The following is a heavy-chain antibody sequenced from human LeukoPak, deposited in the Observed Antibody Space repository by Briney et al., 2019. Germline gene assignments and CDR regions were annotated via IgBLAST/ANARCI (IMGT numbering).Heavy chain of an antibody. J-gene: IGHJ4*02. CDR3: GRDSPPDY. CDR1: GFTFSRYS. V-gene: IGHV3-48*01. Sequence: GSLRLSCAASGFTFSRYSMNWVRQAPGKGLEWVSYISSSSSTIYYADSVKGRFTISRDNVKNSLYLQMNSLRAEDTAVYCCGRDSPPDYWGQGTLVTVSS. CDR2: ISSSSSTI.